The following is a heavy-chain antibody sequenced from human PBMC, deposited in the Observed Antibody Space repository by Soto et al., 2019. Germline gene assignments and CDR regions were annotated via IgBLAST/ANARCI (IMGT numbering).Heavy chain of an antibody. Sequence: GGSLRLSCAASGFTFSDSAMQWVRQASGKGLEWVGHIRSKANSFATAYAASVRGRFTISRDDSKNTAYLQMNGLKTEDTAVYYCTRQWYYYDSSGPTDAFDIWGQGTMVTVSS. D-gene: IGHD3-22*01. CDR2: IRSKANSFAT. J-gene: IGHJ3*02. CDR1: GFTFSDSA. V-gene: IGHV3-73*01. CDR3: TRQWYYYDSSGPTDAFDI.